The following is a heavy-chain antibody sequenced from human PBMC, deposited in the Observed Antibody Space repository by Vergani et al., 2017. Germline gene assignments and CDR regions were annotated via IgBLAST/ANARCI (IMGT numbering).Heavy chain of an antibody. D-gene: IGHD2-2*02. CDR2: ISAYNGNT. CDR1: GYTFTSYG. J-gene: IGHJ6*03. CDR3: ARDVLGYCSSTCCYRDYYYYMDV. V-gene: IGHV1-18*01. Sequence: QVQLVQSGAEVKKPGASVKVSCKASGYTFTSYGISWVRQAPGQGLEWMGWISAYNGNTNYAQKLQGRVTMTTDTSTSTAYMELRSMRSDDTAVYYCARDVLGYCSSTCCYRDYYYYMDVWGKGTTVTVSS.